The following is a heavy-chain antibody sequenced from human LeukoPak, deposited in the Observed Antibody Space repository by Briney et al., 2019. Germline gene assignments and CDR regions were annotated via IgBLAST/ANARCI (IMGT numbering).Heavy chain of an antibody. Sequence: GGSLRLSCAASGFTFSNYEMHWVRQAPGKGLEWVSYISSSGGTIYYADSVKGRFTISKDNAKNSLYLQMNSLRAEDTAVYYCVRDYGGSSPLDYWGQGTLVTVSS. CDR3: VRDYGGSSPLDY. J-gene: IGHJ4*02. V-gene: IGHV3-48*03. D-gene: IGHD4-23*01. CDR1: GFTFSNYE. CDR2: ISSSGGTI.